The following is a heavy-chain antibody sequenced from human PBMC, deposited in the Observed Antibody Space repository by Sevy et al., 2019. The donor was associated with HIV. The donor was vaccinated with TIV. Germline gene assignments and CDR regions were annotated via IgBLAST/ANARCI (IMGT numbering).Heavy chain of an antibody. CDR1: GFTFDDFG. CDR2: ISWNSGTI. Sequence: SLRLSCAASGFTFDDFGMHWVRQGPGKGLEWVSGISWNSGTIAYADSVKGRFSISRDNAKNSLYLQMNSLRPEDTALYYCAKGPGYGELSPPDYWGQGTLVTVSS. D-gene: IGHD5-18*01. J-gene: IGHJ4*02. V-gene: IGHV3-9*01. CDR3: AKGPGYGELSPPDY.